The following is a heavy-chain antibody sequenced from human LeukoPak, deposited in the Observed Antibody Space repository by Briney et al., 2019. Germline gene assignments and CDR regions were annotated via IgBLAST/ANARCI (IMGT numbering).Heavy chain of an antibody. Sequence: GGSLRLSCAASGFTFSNAWMSWVRQAPGKGLEWVSVIYSGGSTYYADSVKGRFTISRDNSKNTLYLQMNSLRAEDAAVYYCARDPPGYYDSSGYRPSPYWGQGTLVTVSS. V-gene: IGHV3-66*01. CDR1: GFTFSNAW. D-gene: IGHD3-22*01. CDR3: ARDPPGYYDSSGYRPSPY. J-gene: IGHJ4*02. CDR2: IYSGGST.